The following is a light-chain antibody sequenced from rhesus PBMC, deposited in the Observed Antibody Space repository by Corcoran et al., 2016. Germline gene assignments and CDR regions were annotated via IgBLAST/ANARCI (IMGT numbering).Light chain of an antibody. CDR2: EES. J-gene: IGKJ2*01. V-gene: IGKV1-25*01. Sequence: DIQMTQSPSSLSASVGARVTITCRASRGITNDLAWYQQTPGETPKLLIYEESTLQSGVPSRFSGSGSGTDFTLTINSLQSDEFATYFCQHYYSTPFSFGQGTKLEIK. CDR1: RGITND. CDR3: QHYYSTPFS.